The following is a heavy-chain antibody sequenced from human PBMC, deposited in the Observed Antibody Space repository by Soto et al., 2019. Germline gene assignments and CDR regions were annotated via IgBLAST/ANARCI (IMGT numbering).Heavy chain of an antibody. D-gene: IGHD6-19*01. Sequence: ASVKVSCKASGYIFTSYYIHWVRQAPGQGLEWMGLINPSGGTTNYAQKFQGRVTMTRDTSTSTVYMELSSLRSEDTAVYYCARGGGWYVWFDPWGQGTLVTVSS. V-gene: IGHV1-46*01. J-gene: IGHJ5*02. CDR1: GYIFTSYY. CDR3: ARGGGWYVWFDP. CDR2: INPSGGTT.